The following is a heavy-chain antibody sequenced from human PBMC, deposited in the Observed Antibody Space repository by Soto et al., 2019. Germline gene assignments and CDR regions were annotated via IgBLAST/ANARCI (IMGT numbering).Heavy chain of an antibody. CDR2: ISYDGSNK. CDR1: GFTFSSYG. CDR3: AKDLGYDSRACDY. V-gene: IGHV3-30*18. D-gene: IGHD3-22*01. Sequence: PGGSLRLSCAASGFTFSSYGMHWVRQAPGKGLEGVAVISYDGSNKYYADAVKGRFTISRDNSKNTVYLQMNSLRAEDTAVYYCAKDLGYDSRACDYWGQGTLVTVSS. J-gene: IGHJ4*02.